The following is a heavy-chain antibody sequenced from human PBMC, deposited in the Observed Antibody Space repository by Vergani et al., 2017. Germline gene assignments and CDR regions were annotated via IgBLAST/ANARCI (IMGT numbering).Heavy chain of an antibody. D-gene: IGHD1-14*01. V-gene: IGHV4-59*01. J-gene: IGHJ5*02. Sequence: QVQLQESGPGQVKPSETLSLTCTVPGGSISSYYWSWIRQPPGKGLGWIGYIYYSGCTNYNPYLKSRITISVDTYKNQFSLKLSSVTAADTAVYYFAKDITGTTYNWFDPWGQGTLVTVSS. CDR3: AKDITGTTYNWFDP. CDR1: GGSISSYY. CDR2: IYYSGCT.